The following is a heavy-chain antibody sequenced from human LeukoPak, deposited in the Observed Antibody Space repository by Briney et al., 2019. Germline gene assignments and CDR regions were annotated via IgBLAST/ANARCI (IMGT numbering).Heavy chain of an antibody. V-gene: IGHV4-61*02. CDR2: IYTSGST. J-gene: IGHJ4*02. CDR3: ARARRDGYNHPFDY. CDR1: GGSISSGSYY. D-gene: IGHD5-24*01. Sequence: SQTLSLTCTVSGGSISSGSYYWSWIRQPAGKGLEWIGRIYTSGSTNYNPSLKSRVTISVDTSKNQSSLKLSSVTAADTAVYYCARARRDGYNHPFDYWGQGTLVTVSS.